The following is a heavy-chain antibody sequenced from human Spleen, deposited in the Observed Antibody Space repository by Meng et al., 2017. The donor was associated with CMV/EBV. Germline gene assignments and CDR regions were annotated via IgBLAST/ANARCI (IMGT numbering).Heavy chain of an antibody. D-gene: IGHD1-26*01. CDR2: INPDGGST. CDR3: ARDGSGSYLFDT. Sequence: SCRASGYTFNRQYIHWGRQAPGHGLEWVGIINPDGGSTTYGERFQDRVTMTRDTSTSTVYMELRNLRSEDTALFYCARDGSGSYLFDTWGQGTLVTVSS. CDR1: GYTFNRQY. V-gene: IGHV1-46*02. J-gene: IGHJ4*02.